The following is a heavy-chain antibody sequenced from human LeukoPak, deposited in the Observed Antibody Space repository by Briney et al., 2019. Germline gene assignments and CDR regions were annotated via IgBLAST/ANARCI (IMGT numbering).Heavy chain of an antibody. CDR3: ARDNDYYDSSGYYHPFDY. CDR2: IIPIFGTA. Sequence: RASVKVSCKASGGTFSSYAISWVRQAPGQGLEWMGGIIPIFGTANYAQKFQGRVTMTTDTSTSTAYMELRSLRSDDTAVYYCARDNDYYDSSGYYHPFDYWGQGTLVTVSS. J-gene: IGHJ4*02. CDR1: GGTFSSYA. V-gene: IGHV1-69*05. D-gene: IGHD3-22*01.